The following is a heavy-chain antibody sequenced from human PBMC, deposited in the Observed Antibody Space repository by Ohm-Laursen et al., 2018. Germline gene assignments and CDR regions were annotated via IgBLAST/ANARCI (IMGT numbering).Heavy chain of an antibody. V-gene: IGHV4-4*07. CDR1: AGSISGYY. CDR2: IYTSGST. CDR3: ARGAGATITRANFDY. J-gene: IGHJ4*02. Sequence: SDTLSLTCIVSAGSISGYYWNWIRQPAGKGLQWIGRIYTSGSTNYNPSLKSRVTMSVDTSKNQFSLKLSSVTAADTAVYYCARGAGATITRANFDYWGQGTLVTVSS. D-gene: IGHD1-26*01.